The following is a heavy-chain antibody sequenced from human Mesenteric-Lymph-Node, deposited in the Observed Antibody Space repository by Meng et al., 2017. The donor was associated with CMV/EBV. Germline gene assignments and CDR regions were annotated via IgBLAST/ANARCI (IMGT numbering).Heavy chain of an antibody. CDR2: ITPSSGDT. CDR3: ARGAGITRDWFDP. CDR1: GYSLNNHY. V-gene: IGHV1-46*02. D-gene: IGHD3-10*01. Sequence: ASGYSLNNHYMHWVRQAPGQGLEWMGIITPSSGDTTYAQKFQGRVMMTSDRSASTAYMELYSLRSEDTAVYYCARGAGITRDWFDPWGQGTLVTVSS. J-gene: IGHJ5*02.